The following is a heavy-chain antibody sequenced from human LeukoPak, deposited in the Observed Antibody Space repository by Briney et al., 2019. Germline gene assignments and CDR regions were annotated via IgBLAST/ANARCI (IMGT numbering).Heavy chain of an antibody. D-gene: IGHD6-6*01. CDR3: ARWLGSSTRGYYMDV. V-gene: IGHV1-2*02. J-gene: IGHJ6*03. Sequence: ASVKVSCKASGYTFTGYYMHWVRQAPGQGLEWMGWINPNSGGTNYAQKFQGRVTMTRDTSISTAYMELSRLRSDDTAVYYCARWLGSSTRGYYMDVWGKGTTVTVSS. CDR2: INPNSGGT. CDR1: GYTFTGYY.